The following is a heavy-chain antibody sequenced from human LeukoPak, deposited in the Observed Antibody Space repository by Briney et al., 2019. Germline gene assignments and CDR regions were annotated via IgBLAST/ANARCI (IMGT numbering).Heavy chain of an antibody. V-gene: IGHV3-23*01. CDR3: ARVGGSSYNY. CDR1: GFIFYNYG. Sequence: PGGSLRLSCAVSGFIFYNYGVSWVRQAPGKGLEWVSGISGSGGSTYYADSVKGRFTISRDNSKNTLYLQMNSLRAEDTAVYYCARVGGSSYNYWGQGTLVTVSS. CDR2: ISGSGGST. D-gene: IGHD1-26*01. J-gene: IGHJ4*02.